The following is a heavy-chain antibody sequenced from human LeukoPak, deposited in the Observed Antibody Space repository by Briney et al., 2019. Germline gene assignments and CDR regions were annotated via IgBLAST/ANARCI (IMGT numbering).Heavy chain of an antibody. V-gene: IGHV4-34*01. CDR2: INLRGST. CDR3: ARGGVYMSAAWYRRDYYNMDV. J-gene: IGHJ6*03. CDR1: GGSFSGYY. Sequence: SETLSLTCAVYGGSFSGYYWTWIRQSASKGLEWLGEINLRGSTTYHPSHKSRVSLSLDPSKSQVSLRLHSVTAADTAVYYCARGGVYMSAAWYRRDYYNMDVWGTGTVVTVSS. D-gene: IGHD6-13*01.